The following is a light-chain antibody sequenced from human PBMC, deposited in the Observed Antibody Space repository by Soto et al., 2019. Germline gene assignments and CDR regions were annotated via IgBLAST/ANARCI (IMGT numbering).Light chain of an antibody. Sequence: SPGERATLSCRASQSVSRSYLAWYQQKPGQAPRLLIYGASSRATGIPDRFSGSGSGTDFTLTISRLEPEDFAVYYCQQYGSSPLLTFGGGTKVEIK. CDR1: QSVSRSY. V-gene: IGKV3-20*01. CDR3: QQYGSSPLLT. J-gene: IGKJ4*01. CDR2: GAS.